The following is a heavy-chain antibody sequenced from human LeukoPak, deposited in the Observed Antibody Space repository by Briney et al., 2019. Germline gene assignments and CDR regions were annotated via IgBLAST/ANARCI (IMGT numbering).Heavy chain of an antibody. Sequence: SETLSLTFTTSGSSISSGYYWGWIRQSPGKGLEWIGRAFHSESTYYNPSLKSRVTISVATSKNQFSLKLTSVTAADTALYYCARYDDSSGYYYVLDSFDIWGQGTMVTVSS. D-gene: IGHD3-22*01. CDR2: AFHSEST. V-gene: IGHV4-38-2*02. CDR1: GSSISSGYY. CDR3: ARYDDSSGYYYVLDSFDI. J-gene: IGHJ3*02.